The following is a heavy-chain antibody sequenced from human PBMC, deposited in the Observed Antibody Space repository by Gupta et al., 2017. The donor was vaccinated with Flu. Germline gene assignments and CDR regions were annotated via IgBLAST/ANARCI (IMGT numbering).Heavy chain of an antibody. CDR3: ATGCGQAWEIGAY. CDR1: GGSTSGYY. CDR2: ITRHGDA. D-gene: IGHD1-26*01. J-gene: IGHJ4*02. V-gene: IGHV4-34*01. Sequence: QVQLQQWGAGLLTPSETLSLTCAVNGGSTSGYYWTWVRQPPGKGLEWIGEITRHGDANYSPSLKGRLTISRDTSRGHFSLMLTSVTAADTAVYYCATGCGQAWEIGAYWGQGTPVSVST.